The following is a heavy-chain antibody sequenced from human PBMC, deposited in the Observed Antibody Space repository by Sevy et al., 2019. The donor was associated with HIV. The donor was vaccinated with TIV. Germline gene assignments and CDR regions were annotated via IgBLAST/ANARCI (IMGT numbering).Heavy chain of an antibody. D-gene: IGHD5-18*01. J-gene: IGHJ5*02. Sequence: GGSLRLSCAASGFTFSSYAMQWVRQSPGKGLEWVSHMALDGSEEYYTDSVKGRFTISRDNSKNTMYLQMNSLSVEDTAVYYCARVVGKGGGYSYSWFDHWGQGTLVTVSS. CDR3: ARVVGKGGGYSYSWFDH. CDR2: MALDGSEE. V-gene: IGHV3-30*04. CDR1: GFTFSSYA.